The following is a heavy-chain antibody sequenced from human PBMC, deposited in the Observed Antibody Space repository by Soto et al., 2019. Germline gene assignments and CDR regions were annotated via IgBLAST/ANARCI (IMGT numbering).Heavy chain of an antibody. CDR2: ISSSGSTI. V-gene: IGHV3-48*03. CDR1: GFTFSSYE. D-gene: IGHD4-4*01. CDR3: ARDLDGNSVKACYYGMDV. J-gene: IGHJ6*02. Sequence: GGSLRLSCAASGFTFSSYEMNWVRQAPGKGLEWVSYISSSGSTIYYADSVKGRFTISRDNAKNSLYLQMNSLRSEDTAVYYCARDLDGNSVKACYYGMDVWGQGTTVTVSS.